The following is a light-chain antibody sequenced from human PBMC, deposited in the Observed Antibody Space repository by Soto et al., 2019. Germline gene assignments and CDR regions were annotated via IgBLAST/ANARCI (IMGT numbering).Light chain of an antibody. CDR2: AAS. V-gene: IGKV1-39*01. J-gene: IGKJ1*01. CDR3: QQSYSTPWT. CDR1: QSISNY. Sequence: IQMTQSPSSLSASVGDRVTITCRASQSISNYLNWYQQKPGKAPKLLIYAASSLQSGVPSSFSGSGSGTDFTLTISSLQPEDFATYYCQQSYSTPWTFGQGTKVEIK.